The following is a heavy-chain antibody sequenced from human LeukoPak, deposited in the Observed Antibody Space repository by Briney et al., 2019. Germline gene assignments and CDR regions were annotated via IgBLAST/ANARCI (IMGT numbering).Heavy chain of an antibody. Sequence: VASVKVSCKASGYTFTSFYMHWVRQAPGQGLEWMGIINPRGGSASAAQKFQGRLTLTRDTSTSTVYMDLSSLRSQDTAVYYCARGDGDYLDYWGQGTLVTVSS. CDR1: GYTFTSFY. CDR3: ARGDGDYLDY. CDR2: INPRGGSA. J-gene: IGHJ4*02. V-gene: IGHV1-46*01. D-gene: IGHD4-17*01.